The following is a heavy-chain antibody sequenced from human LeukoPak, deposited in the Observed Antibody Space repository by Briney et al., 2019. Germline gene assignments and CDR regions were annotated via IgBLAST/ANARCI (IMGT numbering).Heavy chain of an antibody. Sequence: PGGSLRLSCAAPGLTFSDYSMTWVRQAPGKGLEWISYIGIDSGNTNYADSVKGRFTISGDKAKNSLYLQMNSLRVEDTAVYYCAGDYKYAFDNWGQGTLVTVSS. CDR1: GLTFSDYS. J-gene: IGHJ4*02. V-gene: IGHV3-48*01. D-gene: IGHD5-24*01. CDR3: AGDYKYAFDN. CDR2: IGIDSGNT.